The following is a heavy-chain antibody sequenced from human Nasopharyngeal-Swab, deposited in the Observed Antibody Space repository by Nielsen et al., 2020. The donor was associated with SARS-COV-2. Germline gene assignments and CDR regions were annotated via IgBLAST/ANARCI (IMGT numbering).Heavy chain of an antibody. CDR3: ARDLGYIRYCSGGSCYQDY. D-gene: IGHD2-15*01. CDR2: INAGNGNT. V-gene: IGHV1-3*01. CDR1: GYTFTSYA. J-gene: IGHJ4*02. Sequence: VSVKVSCKASGYTFTSYAMHWVRQAPGQRLEWMGWINAGNGNTKYSQKFQGRVTITRDTSASTAYMELSSLRSEDTAVYYCARDLGYIRYCSGGSCYQDYWGQGTLVTVSS.